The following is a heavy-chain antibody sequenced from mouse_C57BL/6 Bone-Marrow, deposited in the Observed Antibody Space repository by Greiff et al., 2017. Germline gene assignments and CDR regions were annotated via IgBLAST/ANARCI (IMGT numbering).Heavy chain of an antibody. J-gene: IGHJ3*01. V-gene: IGHV2-9-1*01. D-gene: IGHD1-1*02. CDR1: GFSLTSYA. Sequence: QVQLQQSGPGLVAPSQSLSITCTVSGFSLTSYAISWVRQPPGKGLEWLGVIWTGGGTNYNSALKSRLSITNDNSKSHVFLKMHSLQTDDTGRYYCARNDDYFAFAYWGQGTLVTVSA. CDR2: IWTGGGT. CDR3: ARNDDYFAFAY.